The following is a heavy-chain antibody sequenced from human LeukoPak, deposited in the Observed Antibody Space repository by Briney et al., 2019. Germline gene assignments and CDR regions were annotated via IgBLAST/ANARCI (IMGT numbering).Heavy chain of an antibody. Sequence: SETLSLTCTVSGGSISSSSYYWGWIRQPPGKGLEWIGSIYYSGTTYYNPSLKCRVTISVDTSKNQFSLKLSSVTAADTAVYYCARNSGNFYAYYYYYMDVWGKGTTVTVSS. J-gene: IGHJ6*03. D-gene: IGHD3-10*01. CDR2: IYYSGTT. CDR1: GGSISSSSYY. CDR3: ARNSGNFYAYYYYYMDV. V-gene: IGHV4-39*01.